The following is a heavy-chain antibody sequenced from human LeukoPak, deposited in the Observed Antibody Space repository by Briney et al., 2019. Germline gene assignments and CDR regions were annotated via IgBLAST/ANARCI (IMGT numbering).Heavy chain of an antibody. D-gene: IGHD4-17*01. CDR1: GASITRSTYY. CDR2: IYYSGST. Sequence: SETLSLTCTVSGASITRSTYYWGWIRQPPGKGLEWIGCIYYSGSTYYNPSLKSRVTLSIDTSKSQFSLRLSSVTAADTAVYYCARVFERYGDTNWFDPWGQGTLVTVSS. J-gene: IGHJ5*02. CDR3: ARVFERYGDTNWFDP. V-gene: IGHV4-39*07.